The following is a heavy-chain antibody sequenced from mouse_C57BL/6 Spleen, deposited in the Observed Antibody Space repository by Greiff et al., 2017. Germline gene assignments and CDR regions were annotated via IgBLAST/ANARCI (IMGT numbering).Heavy chain of an antibody. CDR2: IYPGDGDT. Sequence: QVQLQQSGPELVKPGASVKISCKASGYAFSSSWMNWVKQRPGKGLEWIGRIYPGDGDTNYNGKFKGKATLTADKSSSTAYMQLSSLTSEDSAVYFCARERGLGGYWGQGTTLTVSS. V-gene: IGHV1-82*01. CDR3: ARERGLGGY. D-gene: IGHD4-1*01. CDR1: GYAFSSSW. J-gene: IGHJ2*01.